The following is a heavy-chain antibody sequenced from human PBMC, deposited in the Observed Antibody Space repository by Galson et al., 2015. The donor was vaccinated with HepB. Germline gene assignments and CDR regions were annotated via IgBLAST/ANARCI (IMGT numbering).Heavy chain of an antibody. Sequence: QSGAEVKKPGESLKISCKGSGYIFSNYWIVWVRQMPGKGLEFMGIIYPGDSDTKYSPSFQGQVTISADKSTSTAYLQWSSLKASDTAMYYCAKMSVGFSGYCGQGTLVTGAS. D-gene: IGHD1-26*01. V-gene: IGHV5-51*01. CDR2: IYPGDSDT. CDR1: GYIFSNYW. CDR3: AKMSVGFSGY. J-gene: IGHJ4*02.